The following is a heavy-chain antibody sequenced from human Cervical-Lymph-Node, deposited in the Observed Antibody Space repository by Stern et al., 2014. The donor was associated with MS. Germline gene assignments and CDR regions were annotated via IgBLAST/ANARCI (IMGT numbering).Heavy chain of an antibody. J-gene: IGHJ2*01. V-gene: IGHV2-26*01. CDR3: ARTSPYFYDTSGYAHWYFDL. CDR1: GFSLSSSRMG. Sequence: QITLKESGPVLVKPTETLTLTCTVSGFSLSSSRMGVSWIRQPPGKALEWLAHIFSNDENSYSPSLKNRLTISKDTSKSQVVLPMTNMDPVDTATYYCARTSPYFYDTSGYAHWYFDLWGRGPLVVVSS. D-gene: IGHD3-22*01. CDR2: IFSNDEN.